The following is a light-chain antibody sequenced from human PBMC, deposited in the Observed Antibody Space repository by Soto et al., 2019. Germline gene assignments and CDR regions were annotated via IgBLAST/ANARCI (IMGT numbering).Light chain of an antibody. CDR2: GAS. V-gene: IGKV3-20*01. CDR1: QSVTSTY. CDR3: QQHGSSPFT. J-gene: IGKJ3*01. Sequence: EIVLTQSPGTLSLSPGERATLSCRASQSVTSTYLVWYQQKPGQAPRLLIYGASTRATGIPDRFSASGSGTDFTLTISRLEPEDFAVYYCQQHGSSPFTFGPGTKVEIK.